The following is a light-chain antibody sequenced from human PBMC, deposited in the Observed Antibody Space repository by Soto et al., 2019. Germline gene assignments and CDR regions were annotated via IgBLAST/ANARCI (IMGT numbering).Light chain of an antibody. V-gene: IGLV2-14*03. J-gene: IGLJ3*02. Sequence: QSALTQPASVSGSPGQSITISCTGSSSDIGYYNYVSWYQQHSGKAPKLMIYDVSNRPSGVSNRFSGSKSGNTASLTISGLQAEDEADYYCSSYTRSSTWVFGGGTKLTVL. CDR1: SSDIGYYNY. CDR3: SSYTRSSTWV. CDR2: DVS.